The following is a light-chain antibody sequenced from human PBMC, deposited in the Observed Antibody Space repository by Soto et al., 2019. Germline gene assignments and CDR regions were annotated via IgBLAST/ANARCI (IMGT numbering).Light chain of an antibody. Sequence: DVVMTQSPLSLPFTVGQPASISCRSNQSLVHSDGIAYFSWFQQRPGRSPRRLIYKVSNRDSGVPARFSGSGSGTDFALKISRVEAEDVGVYYCMQGTHWPITFGQGTRLEI. CDR1: QSLVHSDGIAY. V-gene: IGKV2-30*02. J-gene: IGKJ5*01. CDR3: MQGTHWPIT. CDR2: KVS.